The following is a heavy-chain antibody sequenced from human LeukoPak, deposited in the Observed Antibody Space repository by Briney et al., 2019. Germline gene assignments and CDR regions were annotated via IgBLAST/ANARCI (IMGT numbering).Heavy chain of an antibody. CDR3: ARAARLRYFDWLLGDYFDY. CDR2: INHSGST. CDR1: GGSFSGYY. V-gene: IGHV4-34*01. Sequence: SETLSLTCAVYGGSFSGYYWSWIRQPPGKGLERIGEINHSGSTNYNPSLKSRVTISVDTSKNQFSLKLSSVTAADTAVYYCARAARLRYFDWLLGDYFDYWGQGTLVTVSS. J-gene: IGHJ4*02. D-gene: IGHD3-9*01.